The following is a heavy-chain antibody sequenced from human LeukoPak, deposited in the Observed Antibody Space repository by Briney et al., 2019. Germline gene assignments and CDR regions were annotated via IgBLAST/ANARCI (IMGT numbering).Heavy chain of an antibody. D-gene: IGHD6-6*01. CDR1: GFTVSDST. Sequence: PGGSLKLSCAASGFTVSDSTMPWVRQASGKGLEWVGRIRSKANSYATAYAASVKGRFTISRDDSKNTAYLQMNSLKIEGTAVYYCTRTGIGVAARPGYYYGMDVWGQGTTVTVSS. CDR2: IRSKANSYAT. J-gene: IGHJ6*02. CDR3: TRTGIGVAARPGYYYGMDV. V-gene: IGHV3-73*01.